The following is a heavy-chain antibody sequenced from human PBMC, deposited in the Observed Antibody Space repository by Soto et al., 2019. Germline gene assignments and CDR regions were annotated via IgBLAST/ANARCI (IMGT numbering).Heavy chain of an antibody. Sequence: PSETLSLTCAVYGGSFSGYYWSWIRQPPGKGLEWIGEINHSGSTNYNPSLKSRVTTSVDTSKNQFSLKLSSVTAADTAVYYCARLGYCSSTSCYGRDYWGQGTLVTVSS. D-gene: IGHD2-2*01. J-gene: IGHJ4*02. V-gene: IGHV4-34*01. CDR2: INHSGST. CDR1: GGSFSGYY. CDR3: ARLGYCSSTSCYGRDY.